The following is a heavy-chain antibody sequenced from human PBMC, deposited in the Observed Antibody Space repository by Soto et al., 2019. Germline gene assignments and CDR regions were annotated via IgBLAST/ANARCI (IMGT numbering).Heavy chain of an antibody. Sequence: QMQLVESGGGLVEPGGSLRLSCEASGFTFRNHYMSWIRQAPGQGLEWVSYISRSGSTIYYADSVRGRFTISRDNSKSSLYLHMDSLRAEDTAMYYCGRDPELWDENVATRPSIYYYGMDVWGQGTTVTVSS. V-gene: IGHV3-11*01. J-gene: IGHJ6*02. D-gene: IGHD3-16*01. CDR3: GRDPELWDENVATRPSIYYYGMDV. CDR2: ISRSGSTI. CDR1: GFTFRNHY.